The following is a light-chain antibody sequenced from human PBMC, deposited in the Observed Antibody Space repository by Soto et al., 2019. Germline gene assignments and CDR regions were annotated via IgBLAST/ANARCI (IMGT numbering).Light chain of an antibody. V-gene: IGKV3-15*01. CDR3: QHSYSWPLT. CDR2: GAS. J-gene: IGKJ5*01. Sequence: EIVMTQSPATLSVSPGERATLSCRASQSISSNLAWYQQKPGQAPRLLISGASTRATGIPARFSGSGSGTDFNLTISSLHSEDFAVYYCQHSYSWPLTFGQGTRLEIK. CDR1: QSISSN.